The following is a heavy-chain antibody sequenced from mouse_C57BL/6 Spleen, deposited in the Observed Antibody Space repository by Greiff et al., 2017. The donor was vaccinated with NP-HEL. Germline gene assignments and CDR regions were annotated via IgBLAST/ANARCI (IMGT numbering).Heavy chain of an antibody. CDR1: GYTFTDYE. V-gene: IGHV1-15*01. CDR3: TRPGSREREFAY. J-gene: IGHJ3*01. CDR2: IDPETGGT. D-gene: IGHD1-1*01. Sequence: QVQLKQSGAELVRPGASVTLSCKASGYTFTDYEMHWVKQTPVHGLEWIGAIDPETGGTASNQKFKGKAILTADKSTSTAYMELRSLTSEDSAVYYCTRPGSREREFAYWGQGTLVTVSA.